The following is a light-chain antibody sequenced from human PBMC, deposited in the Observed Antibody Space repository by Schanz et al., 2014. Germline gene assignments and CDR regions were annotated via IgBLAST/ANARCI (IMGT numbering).Light chain of an antibody. Sequence: QSVLTQPPSASGTPGQRVTISCSGSSSNIGSNVVNWFRQLPGTAPKLLIYSDNQRPSGVPDRFSGSKSGSSASLTITGLQVDDEAEYFCQSYDASLSGSVFGGGTKLTVL. J-gene: IGLJ3*02. CDR1: SSNIGSNV. CDR2: SDN. V-gene: IGLV1-44*01. CDR3: QSYDASLSGSV.